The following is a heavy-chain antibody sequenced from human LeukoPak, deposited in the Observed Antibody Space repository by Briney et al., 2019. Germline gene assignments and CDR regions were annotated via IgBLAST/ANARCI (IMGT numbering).Heavy chain of an antibody. CDR3: ARSLRYFDWLFDY. Sequence: PGESLKISCKGSGYSFSSYWIGWVRQMPGKGLEWMGIIYPSDSDTRYSPSFQGQVTIPADKSISTAYLQWSSLKASDTAMYYCARSLRYFDWLFDYWGQGTLVTVSS. V-gene: IGHV5-51*01. CDR2: IYPSDSDT. D-gene: IGHD3-9*01. J-gene: IGHJ4*02. CDR1: GYSFSSYW.